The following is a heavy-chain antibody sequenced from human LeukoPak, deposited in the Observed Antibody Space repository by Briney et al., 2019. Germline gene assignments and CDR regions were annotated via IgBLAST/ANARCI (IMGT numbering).Heavy chain of an antibody. V-gene: IGHV4-31*11. CDR1: GGSISSGGYY. CDR3: ARGVDYYGV. Sequence: SETLSLTCAVSGGSISSGGYYWSWIRQHPGKGLEWIGYIYYSGNTYSNPSLKSRVAMSLDTSKNQFSLKLSSVTAADTAVYYCARGVDYYGVWGQGTLVTVSS. CDR2: IYYSGNT. J-gene: IGHJ4*02. D-gene: IGHD3-10*01.